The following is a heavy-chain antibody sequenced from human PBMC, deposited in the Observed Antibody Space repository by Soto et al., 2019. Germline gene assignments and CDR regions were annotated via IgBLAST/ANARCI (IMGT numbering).Heavy chain of an antibody. CDR3: SFGSSSQDGAAAGSYFDY. Sequence: GGSRRISCEASGFTFSSYSMNRVHQAPGKGLEWISSSRSNSSYIYYADSVKGRFTISRDNAKNTQYLHMNSLIAEVTAVYYCSFGSSSQDGAAAGSYFDYWGQGTLVTVSS. V-gene: IGHV3-21*01. J-gene: IGHJ4*02. D-gene: IGHD6-13*01. CDR1: GFTFSSYS. CDR2: SRSNSSYI.